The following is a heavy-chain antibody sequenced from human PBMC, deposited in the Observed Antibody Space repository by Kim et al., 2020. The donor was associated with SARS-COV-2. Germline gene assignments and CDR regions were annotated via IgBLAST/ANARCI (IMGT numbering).Heavy chain of an antibody. CDR1: GFTFSSYG. V-gene: IGHV3-23*01. CDR3: ATIRGAQGY. CDR2: ISGGGGST. J-gene: IGHJ4*02. D-gene: IGHD1-26*01. Sequence: GGSLRLSCAASGFTFSSYGISWVRQAPGKGLEWVSSISGGGGSTYYADSVKGRFTISRDNSKSTLYLQMNSLRAEDTAIYYCATIRGAQGYWGQGALVTV.